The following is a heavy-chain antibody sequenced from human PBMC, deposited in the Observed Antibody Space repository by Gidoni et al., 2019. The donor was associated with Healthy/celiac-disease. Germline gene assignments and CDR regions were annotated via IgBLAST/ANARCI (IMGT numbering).Heavy chain of an antibody. CDR3: ARDDGADILTGPSGWFDP. J-gene: IGHJ5*02. CDR2: ISAYNGNT. D-gene: IGHD3-9*01. V-gene: IGHV1-18*01. CDR1: GYTFTSYG. Sequence: QVQLVQSGAEVKKPGASVKVSCKASGYTFTSYGISWVRQAPGQGLEWMGWISAYNGNTNYAQKLQGRVTMTTDTSTSTAYMELRSLRSDDTAVYYCARDDGADILTGPSGWFDPWGQGTLVTVSS.